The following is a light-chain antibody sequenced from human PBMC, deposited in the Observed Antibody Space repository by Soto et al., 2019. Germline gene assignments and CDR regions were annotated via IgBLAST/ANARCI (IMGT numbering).Light chain of an antibody. Sequence: DIVLTQTPLSLSVTPGQPASISCKSSQSLLHTDGKTYLYWYLHKPGQPPQLLIYGVSIRFSGVSDRLSGSGSGTDFTLKTRRVEAGEVEHYHCRQGIQLPNNFGQAKRLEIK. J-gene: IGKJ5*01. V-gene: IGKV2-29*03. CDR3: RQGIQLPNN. CDR2: GVS. CDR1: QSLLHTDGKTY.